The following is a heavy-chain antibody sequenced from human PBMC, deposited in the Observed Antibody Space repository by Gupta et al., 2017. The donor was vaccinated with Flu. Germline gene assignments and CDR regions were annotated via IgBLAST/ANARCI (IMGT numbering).Heavy chain of an antibody. J-gene: IGHJ4*02. D-gene: IGHD6-6*01. Sequence: PGKGLEWVGRILSKAYGGAIEYSVYVKGRFTISRDDSRNILYLQMNSLKSEDTAVYYCAQHPYTISSGVDSWGQGTLVTVSS. CDR2: ILSKAYGGAI. CDR3: AQHPYTISSGVDS. V-gene: IGHV3-15*01.